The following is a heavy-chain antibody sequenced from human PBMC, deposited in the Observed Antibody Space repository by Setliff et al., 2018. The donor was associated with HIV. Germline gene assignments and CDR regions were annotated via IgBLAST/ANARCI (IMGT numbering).Heavy chain of an antibody. V-gene: IGHV4-34*01. CDR1: GGSFSGYY. J-gene: IGHJ5*02. CDR3: ARSPGSRAATGADRFDP. Sequence: PSETLSLTCAVYGGSFSGYYWSWIRQPPGKGLEWSGEINHSGSTNYNPSLKSRVTISVDTSKNQFSLKLSSVTAADTAVYYCARSPGSRAATGADRFDPWGQGTLVTVSS. D-gene: IGHD2-15*01. CDR2: INHSGST.